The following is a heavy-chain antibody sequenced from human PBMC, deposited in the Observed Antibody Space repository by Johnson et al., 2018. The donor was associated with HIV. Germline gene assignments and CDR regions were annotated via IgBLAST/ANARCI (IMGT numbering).Heavy chain of an antibody. V-gene: IGHV3-13*01. CDR2: IGTAGDT. Sequence: VQLVESGGGLIQPGGSLRLSCAASGFTFSSYDMHWVRQATGKGLEWVSAIGTAGDTYYPGSVKGRFTISRENAKNSLYLQMNSLRAEDTAFYYCAKDMSYDSRGDAFDIWGQGTMVTVSS. D-gene: IGHD3-22*01. CDR1: GFTFSSYD. J-gene: IGHJ3*02. CDR3: AKDMSYDSRGDAFDI.